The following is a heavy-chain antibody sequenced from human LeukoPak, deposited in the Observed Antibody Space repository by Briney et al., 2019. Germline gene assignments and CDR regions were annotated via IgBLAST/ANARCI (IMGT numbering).Heavy chain of an antibody. D-gene: IGHD3-22*01. CDR1: GFTFSDSW. CDR2: IKKDGSEK. V-gene: IGHV3-7*03. J-gene: IGHJ4*02. Sequence: GGSLRLSCVASGFTFSDSWMSWVRQAPGKGLEWVADIKKDGSEKEYVDSVKGRFTISRDNAKNSLFLQMDSLKAEDTAVYYCSTYRWQYDSSGYDYWGQGTLVAVSS. CDR3: STYRWQYDSSGYDY.